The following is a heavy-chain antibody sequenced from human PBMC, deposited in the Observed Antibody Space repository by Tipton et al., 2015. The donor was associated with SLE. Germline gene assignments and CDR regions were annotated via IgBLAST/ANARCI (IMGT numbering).Heavy chain of an antibody. CDR2: IYYLGNT. D-gene: IGHD2-15*01. Sequence: TLSLTCTVSGGSISSYYWGWIRQPPGKGLEWIGTIYYLGNTYYNPSLKSRVTMSVDTSMNHFSLKLSSVTAADTAVYYCAKLRRPAVTLYYMDVWGKGTTVTISS. V-gene: IGHV4-39*02. CDR3: AKLRRPAVTLYYMDV. J-gene: IGHJ6*03. CDR1: GGSISSYY.